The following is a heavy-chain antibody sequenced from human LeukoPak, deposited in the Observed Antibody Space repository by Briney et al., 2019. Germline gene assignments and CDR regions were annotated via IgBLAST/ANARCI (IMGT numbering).Heavy chain of an antibody. CDR1: GFTLSKCG. CDR2: IRYDGSNK. J-gene: IGHJ4*02. D-gene: IGHD3-10*01. Sequence: GALRRFCAAAGFTLSKCGQHWVRQASGKGPEWGAFIRYDGSNKFYADSVKGRFTISRDNSKNTLYVQMNTLRAEDTAVYYCASLYYGSGSHAPYYFDYWGQGTLVTVSS. CDR3: ASLYYGSGSHAPYYFDY. V-gene: IGHV3-30*02.